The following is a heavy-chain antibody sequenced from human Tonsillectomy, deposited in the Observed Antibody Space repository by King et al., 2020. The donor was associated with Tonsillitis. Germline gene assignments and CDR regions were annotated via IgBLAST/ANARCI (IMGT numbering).Heavy chain of an antibody. CDR1: GFTFSSYG. D-gene: IGHD5-24*01. CDR3: AKDRGTMATIGFDY. Sequence: QLVQSGGGVVQPGRSLRLSCAASGFTFSSYGMHWVRQAPGKGLEWVAVISYDGSNKYYGDSVKGRFTISRDNSKNTVYLQMNSLRAEDTAVFYCAKDRGTMATIGFDYWGQGTLVTVSS. V-gene: IGHV3-30*18. CDR2: ISYDGSNK. J-gene: IGHJ4*02.